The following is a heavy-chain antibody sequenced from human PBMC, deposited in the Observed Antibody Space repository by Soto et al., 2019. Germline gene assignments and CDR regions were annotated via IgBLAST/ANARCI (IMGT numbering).Heavy chain of an antibody. Sequence: SETLSLTCTVSGGSISNYYWTWIRQPPGKGLEWIGYVYYSGSTTYNPSLRSRVTISVDTSKNQFSLKLSSVIAADTAVYYCARSLGYYDSRGYYYDWYFDLWGRGTLVTVSS. CDR2: VYYSGST. CDR1: GGSISNYY. J-gene: IGHJ2*01. V-gene: IGHV4-59*01. CDR3: ARSLGYYDSRGYYYDWYFDL. D-gene: IGHD3-22*01.